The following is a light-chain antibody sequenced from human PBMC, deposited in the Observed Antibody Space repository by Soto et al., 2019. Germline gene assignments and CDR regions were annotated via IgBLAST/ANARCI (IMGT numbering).Light chain of an antibody. CDR1: QSISNY. CDR2: ATS. V-gene: IGKV1-39*01. J-gene: IGKJ1*01. CDR3: QQSYSTPRT. Sequence: DIQMTQSPSSLSASVGDRVTISCRASQSISNYLNWYQQKPGKAPKLLIYATSILQTGVPSRFSGSGSGTQFTLIITGLQPEDFATYYCQQSYSTPRTFGQGTKVDMK.